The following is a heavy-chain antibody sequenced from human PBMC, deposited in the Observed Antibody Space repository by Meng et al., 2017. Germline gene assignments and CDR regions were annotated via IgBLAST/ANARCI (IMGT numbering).Heavy chain of an antibody. V-gene: IGHV1-2*06. J-gene: IGHJ2*01. CDR3: ARGGSRYYGDYNWYFDL. D-gene: IGHD4-17*01. Sequence: VQSGAEGKKQGASVKVSCKAYGYTFTGYYMHWVRQAPGQVLEWMGRINPNSGGTNYAQKLQGRVTMTTDTSTSTAYMELRSLRSDDTAVYYCARGGSRYYGDYNWYFDLWGRGTLVTVSS. CDR2: INPNSGGT. CDR1: GYTFTGYY.